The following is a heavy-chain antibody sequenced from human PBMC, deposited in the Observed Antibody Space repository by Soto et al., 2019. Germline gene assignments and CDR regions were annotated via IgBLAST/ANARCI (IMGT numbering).Heavy chain of an antibody. CDR1: GGTFSSYA. Sequence: SVKVSCKASGGTFSSYAISWVRQAPGQGLEWMGVIIPIFGTAYYAQKFQGRVTITADESTSTAYMELSSLRSEDTAVYYCARDALNGSSDPKRDLDVCDRRTTGTASS. D-gene: IGHD2-21*02. J-gene: IGHJ6*04. CDR2: IIPIFGTA. CDR3: ARDALNGSSDPKRDLDV. V-gene: IGHV1-69*13.